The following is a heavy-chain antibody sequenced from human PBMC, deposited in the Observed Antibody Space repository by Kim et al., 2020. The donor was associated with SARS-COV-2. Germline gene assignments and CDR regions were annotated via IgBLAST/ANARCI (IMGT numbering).Heavy chain of an antibody. CDR1: GFTFSSYS. CDR2: ISSSSSYI. J-gene: IGHJ6*02. V-gene: IGHV3-21*01. Sequence: GGSLRLSCAASGFTFSSYSMNWVRQAPGKGLEWVSSISSSSSYIYYADSVKGRFTISRDNAKNSLYLQMNSLRAEDTAVYYCARSVYYYGSGRDHYYYYYGMDVWGQGTTVTVSS. D-gene: IGHD3-10*01. CDR3: ARSVYYYGSGRDHYYYYYGMDV.